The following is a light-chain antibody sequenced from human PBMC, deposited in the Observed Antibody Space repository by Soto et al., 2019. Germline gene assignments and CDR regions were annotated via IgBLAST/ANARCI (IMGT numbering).Light chain of an antibody. CDR1: SSDVGGYNY. CDR3: SSYTSSSTLLYV. Sequence: QSALTQPPSASGSPGQSVTISCTGASSDVGGYNYVSWYQQHPGKVPKLMIYEVSKRPSGVPDRFSGSKSGNTASLTVSGLQTEDEADYYCSSYTSSSTLLYVFGTGTKLTVL. CDR2: EVS. J-gene: IGLJ1*01. V-gene: IGLV2-8*01.